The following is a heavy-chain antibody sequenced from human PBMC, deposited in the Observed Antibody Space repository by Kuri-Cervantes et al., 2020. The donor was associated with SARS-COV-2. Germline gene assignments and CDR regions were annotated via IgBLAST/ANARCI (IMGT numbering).Heavy chain of an antibody. V-gene: IGHV4-39*07. Sequence: SETLSLTCTVSGGSINSSNYSWSWIRQPPGKGLEWIGEINHSGSTNYNPSLKSRVTISVDTSKNQFSLKLSSVTAADTAVYYCARYSGSYYSDYWGQGTLVTVSS. J-gene: IGHJ4*02. CDR3: ARYSGSYYSDY. CDR2: INHSGST. CDR1: GGSINSSNYS. D-gene: IGHD1-26*01.